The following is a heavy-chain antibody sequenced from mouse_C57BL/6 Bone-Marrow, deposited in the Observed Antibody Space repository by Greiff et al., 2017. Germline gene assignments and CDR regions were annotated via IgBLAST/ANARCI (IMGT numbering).Heavy chain of an antibody. CDR1: GYTFTSYW. CDR3: ARPLHY. V-gene: IGHV1-55*01. J-gene: IGHJ2*01. CDR2: IYPGSGST. Sequence: VQLQQPGAELVKPGASVKMSCTASGYTFTSYWITWVKQRPGQGLEWIGDIYPGSGSTNYNEKFKSKATLTVDTSSSAAYMQLSSLTSEDSAFYYCARPLHYWGQGTTLTVSS.